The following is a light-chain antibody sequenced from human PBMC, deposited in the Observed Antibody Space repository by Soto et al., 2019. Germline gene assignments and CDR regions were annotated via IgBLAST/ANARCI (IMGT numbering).Light chain of an antibody. CDR1: QSVSSSY. CDR3: QLSGTSPKT. J-gene: IGKJ5*01. Sequence: IVLTQSPGNLSLSPGERATLSCRASQSVSSSYLAWYQQKPGQAPRLIIYGASSRATGIPDRFSGSVSGTDGTITISRLQQEDGSVYYGQLSGTSPKTFGQGTRLEIK. V-gene: IGKV3-20*01. CDR2: GAS.